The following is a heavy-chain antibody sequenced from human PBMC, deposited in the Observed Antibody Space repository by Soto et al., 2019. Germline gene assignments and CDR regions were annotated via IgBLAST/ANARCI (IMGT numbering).Heavy chain of an antibody. CDR3: ARPSDVGLASIFDN. CDR2: IHPSDFDT. Sequence: PGESLKISCKGSGYTFTSYWIGWVRQMPGKGLEWMGIIHPSDFDTRYSPSFQGQVTISADKSISTAYLQWSSLRASDTAMYYCARPSDVGLASIFDNWGQGSHVNVSS. V-gene: IGHV5-51*01. CDR1: GYTFTSYW. J-gene: IGHJ4*02.